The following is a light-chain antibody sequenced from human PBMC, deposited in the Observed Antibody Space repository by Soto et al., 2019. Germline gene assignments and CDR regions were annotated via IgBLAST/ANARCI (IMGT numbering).Light chain of an antibody. V-gene: IGKV3-11*01. CDR2: DGY. J-gene: IGKJ5*01. CDR1: QSIHTS. CDR3: QQRNMWPIT. Sequence: FLTQSPATLSLSPWEIATLSCRASQSIHTSLAWYQQKPGQPPRLLIYDGYYRATDTPPRFSGSGSGTDFTLTISSLEPEDSAVYYCQQRNMWPITFGQGTRLEIK.